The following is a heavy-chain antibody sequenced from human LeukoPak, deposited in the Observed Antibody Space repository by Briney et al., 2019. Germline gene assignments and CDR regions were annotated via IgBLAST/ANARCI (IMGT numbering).Heavy chain of an antibody. Sequence: SQTLSLTCTVSGGSINSGDYYWSWIRQHPGKGLEWIGYIYYSGSTYYNPSLKSRVTISVDTSKSQISLKLSSVTAADTAVYYCVSFYQAYYFDYWGQGTLVTVSS. CDR3: VSFYQAYYFDY. V-gene: IGHV4-30-4*01. CDR1: GGSINSGDYY. D-gene: IGHD2-21*01. CDR2: IYYSGST. J-gene: IGHJ4*02.